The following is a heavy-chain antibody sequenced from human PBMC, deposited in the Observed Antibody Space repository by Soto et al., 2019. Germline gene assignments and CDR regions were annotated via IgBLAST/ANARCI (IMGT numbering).Heavy chain of an antibody. D-gene: IGHD3-3*01. CDR1: GGSFSGYY. J-gene: IGHJ6*02. V-gene: IGHV4-34*01. CDR2: INHSGST. CDR3: AGTVLRFLEWLPTDV. Sequence: SETLSLTCAVYGGSFSGYYWSWIRQPPGKGLEWIGEINHSGSTNYNPSLKSRVTISVDTSKNQFSLKLSSVTAADTAVYYCAGTVLRFLEWLPTDVWGQGTTVTVSS.